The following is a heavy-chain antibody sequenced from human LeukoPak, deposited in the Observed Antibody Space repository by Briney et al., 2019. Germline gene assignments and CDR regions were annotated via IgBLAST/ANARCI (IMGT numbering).Heavy chain of an antibody. CDR1: GGSFSGYY. Sequence: SETLSLTCAVYGGSFSGYYWSWIRQPPGKGLEWIGEINHSGSTYYNPSLKSRVTISVDTSKNQFSLKLSSVTAADTAVYYCASQDYDFWSGPPGYGMDVWGQGTTVTVSS. J-gene: IGHJ6*02. V-gene: IGHV4-34*01. CDR3: ASQDYDFWSGPPGYGMDV. D-gene: IGHD3-3*01. CDR2: INHSGST.